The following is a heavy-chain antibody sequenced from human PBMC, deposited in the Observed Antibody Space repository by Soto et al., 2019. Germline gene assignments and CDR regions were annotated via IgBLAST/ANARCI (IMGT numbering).Heavy chain of an antibody. D-gene: IGHD6-19*01. V-gene: IGHV1-8*01. J-gene: IGHJ4*02. CDR3: ASAAVTGTAGLDF. CDR2: TNPNSGKA. CDR1: GNTFTKYD. Sequence: ASVKVSCKASGNTFTKYDVNWVRQATGRGLEWMGWTNPNSGKAGYAQRFQGRVTMTWNSSISTAYMELSSLRSEDTAVYYCASAAVTGTAGLDFWGQGTQVTVSS.